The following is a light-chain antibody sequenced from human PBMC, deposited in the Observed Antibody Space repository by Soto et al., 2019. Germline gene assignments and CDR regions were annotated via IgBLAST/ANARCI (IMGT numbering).Light chain of an antibody. Sequence: EIVMTQSPATLSVSPGERATLSCRASQSVSSNLAWYQHKPGQAPRLLIYGASTGTTGFPARFSASGSGTEFTLTISSLQSEDFAVYYCQQYNTWPYTFGQGTKLEIK. J-gene: IGKJ2*01. CDR1: QSVSSN. CDR2: GAS. CDR3: QQYNTWPYT. V-gene: IGKV3-15*01.